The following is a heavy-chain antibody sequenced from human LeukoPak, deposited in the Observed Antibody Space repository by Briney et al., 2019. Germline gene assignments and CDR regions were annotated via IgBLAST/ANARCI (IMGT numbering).Heavy chain of an antibody. V-gene: IGHV1-24*01. D-gene: IGHD2-2*01. J-gene: IGHJ6*03. Sequence: ASVKVSCKVSGYTLTGLSMHWVRQAPGKGLEWMGGFDPEDGETIYAQKFQGRVTMTEDTSTDTAYMELSSLRSEDTAVYYCATESVVPAATVDYYYYMDVWGKGTTVTVSS. CDR3: ATESVVPAATVDYYYYMDV. CDR1: GYTLTGLS. CDR2: FDPEDGET.